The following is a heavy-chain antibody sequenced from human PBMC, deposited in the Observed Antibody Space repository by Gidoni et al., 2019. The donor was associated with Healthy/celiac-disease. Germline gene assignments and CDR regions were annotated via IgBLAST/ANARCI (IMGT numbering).Heavy chain of an antibody. J-gene: IGHJ6*03. Sequence: EVQLVESGGGLVQPGGSLRLSCAASGFTFSSYWMSWVRRATGKGLEGVANIKQDGSEKYYVDSVKGRFTISRDNAKNSLYLQMNSLRAEDTAVYYCARVGWDYDFWSGYYPKDYYYYMDVWGKGTTVTVSS. D-gene: IGHD3-3*01. CDR2: IKQDGSEK. V-gene: IGHV3-7*01. CDR1: GFTFSSYW. CDR3: ARVGWDYDFWSGYYPKDYYYYMDV.